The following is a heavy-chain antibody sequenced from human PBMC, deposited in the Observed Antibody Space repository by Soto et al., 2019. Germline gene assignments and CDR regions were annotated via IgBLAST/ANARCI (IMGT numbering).Heavy chain of an antibody. D-gene: IGHD3-22*01. CDR1: GFTFSSYA. V-gene: IGHV3-23*02. Sequence: GGSLRLCCAASGFTFSSYAMSWVRQAPGKGLEWVSAISGSGSTNYNPSLKSRVTISVDKSKNQFPLKLSSVTAADTAVYYCARERYDSSGYYPSFFFDYWGQGTLVTVSS. J-gene: IGHJ4*02. CDR3: ARERYDSSGYYPSFFFDY. CDR2: ISGSGST.